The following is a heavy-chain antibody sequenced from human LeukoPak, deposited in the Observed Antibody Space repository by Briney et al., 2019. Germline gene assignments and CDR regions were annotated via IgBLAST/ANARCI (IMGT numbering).Heavy chain of an antibody. V-gene: IGHV3-15*05. D-gene: IGHD2-21*02. CDR3: TTGALAYCNGDRFV. Sequence: GGSIRLSCAASGFTFSNVWMSWVRQAPGQGLEWIGLVKSKADGGTAIYASAVKGRFTISRDDSVSTVFLQMSGLQIGDTAVYFCTTGALAYCNGDRFVWGQGTLVTVSS. CDR1: GFTFSNVW. CDR2: VKSKADGGTA. J-gene: IGHJ1*01.